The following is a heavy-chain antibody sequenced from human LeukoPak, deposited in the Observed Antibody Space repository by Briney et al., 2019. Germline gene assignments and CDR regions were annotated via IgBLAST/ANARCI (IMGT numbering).Heavy chain of an antibody. J-gene: IGHJ5*02. CDR1: GFTFSTYS. D-gene: IGHD3-10*01. Sequence: GGSLRLSCAASGFTFSTYSMDWVRQAPGKGLEWVSFISGGGSYIYYAESVKGRFTISRDNAKNSLYLQMNSLRAEDTAIYYCARDRVASGRFGEVASWGQGTLVTVSS. V-gene: IGHV3-21*01. CDR2: ISGGGSYI. CDR3: ARDRVASGRFGEVAS.